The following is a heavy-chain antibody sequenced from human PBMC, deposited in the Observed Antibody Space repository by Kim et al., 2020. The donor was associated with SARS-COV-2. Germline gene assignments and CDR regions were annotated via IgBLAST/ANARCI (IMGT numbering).Heavy chain of an antibody. Sequence: SETLSLTCTVSGGSISSSSYYWGWIRQPPGKGLEWIGSIYYSGSTYYNPSLKSRVTISVDTSKNQSSLKLSSVTAADTAVYYCATNGDSGSYSAFWGQGTLVNVSA. CDR1: GGSISSSSYY. J-gene: IGHJ4*02. V-gene: IGHV4-39*01. D-gene: IGHD1-26*01. CDR2: IYYSGST. CDR3: ATNGDSGSYSAF.